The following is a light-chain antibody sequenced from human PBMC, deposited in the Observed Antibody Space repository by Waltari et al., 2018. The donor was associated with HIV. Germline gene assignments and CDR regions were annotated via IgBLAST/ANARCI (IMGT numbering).Light chain of an antibody. V-gene: IGLV3-19*01. CDR2: RKD. Sequence: SSELTQDPAVSVALGQTVRIPCQGDRLRSYYASWYQQKPGQAPKLVIFRKDSRPSGIPDRFSASSSRNSTTLTITGAQAEDEADYYCYSRDASGSHGVFGPGTKVTIL. CDR1: RLRSYY. CDR3: YSRDASGSHGV. J-gene: IGLJ1*01.